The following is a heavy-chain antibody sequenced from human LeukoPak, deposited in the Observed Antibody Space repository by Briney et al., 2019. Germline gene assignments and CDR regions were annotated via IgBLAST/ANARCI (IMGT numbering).Heavy chain of an antibody. J-gene: IGHJ4*02. Sequence: PGGSLRLSCAASGFTFSSYCMNCVRQAPGKGLEWVANIKPDGSEKYYVDSVKGRFTISRDNAKNSLYLQMISLRAEDTAVYYCARGRASMFSWGQGTLVTVSS. D-gene: IGHD3-10*02. CDR1: GFTFSSYC. CDR2: IKPDGSEK. V-gene: IGHV3-7*04. CDR3: ARGRASMFS.